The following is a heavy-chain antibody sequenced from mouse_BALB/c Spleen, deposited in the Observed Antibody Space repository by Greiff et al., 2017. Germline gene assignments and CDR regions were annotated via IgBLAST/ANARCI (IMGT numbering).Heavy chain of an antibody. D-gene: IGHD2-3*01. J-gene: IGHJ3*01. Sequence: EVKLMESGGGLVKPGGSLKLSCAASGFTFSSYAMPWFRQTPEKRLEWVASISSGGSTYYPASVKGRFTISRDNARNILYLQMSSLRSEDTAMYYCARGFDGYYQAWFAYWGEGTLVTVSA. CDR1: GFTFSSYA. V-gene: IGHV5-6-5*01. CDR2: ISSGGST. CDR3: ARGFDGYYQAWFAY.